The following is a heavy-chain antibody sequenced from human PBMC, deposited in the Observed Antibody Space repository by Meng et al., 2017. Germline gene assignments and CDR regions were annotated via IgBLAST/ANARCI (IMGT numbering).Heavy chain of an antibody. CDR1: GGSFSGYY. J-gene: IGHJ4*02. D-gene: IGHD2-21*02. CDR2: INHSGST. Sequence: SETLSLTCAVYGGSFSGYYWSWIRQPPGKGLEWIGEINHSGSTNYNPSLKSRVTISVDTSKNQFSLKLSSVTAADTAVYYCAGAYCGGDCYSGRFLDYWGQGNLVNGAS. CDR3: AGAYCGGDCYSGRFLDY. V-gene: IGHV4-34*01.